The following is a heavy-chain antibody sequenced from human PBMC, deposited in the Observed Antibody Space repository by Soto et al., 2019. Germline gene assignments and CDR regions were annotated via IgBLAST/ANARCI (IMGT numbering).Heavy chain of an antibody. CDR2: IYYSGST. V-gene: IGHV4-31*03. CDR1: GGSISSGGYY. Sequence: SETLSLTCTVSGGSISSGGYYWSWIRQHPGKGLEWIGYIYYSGSTYYNPSLKSRVTISVDTSKNQFSLKLSSVTAADTAVYYCARDIVVVPAASSVWGQGTRVTVS. D-gene: IGHD2-2*01. CDR3: ARDIVVVPAASSV. J-gene: IGHJ4*02.